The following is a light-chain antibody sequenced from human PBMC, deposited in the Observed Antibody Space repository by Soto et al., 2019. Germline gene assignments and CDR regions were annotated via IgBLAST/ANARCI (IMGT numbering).Light chain of an antibody. Sequence: EVLVTQSPSTLSVSPGERATLSCRASQSVSSNLAWYQQKPGKAPRLLIYGASTRATGIPARFRGSGSGTEFTLTISSLQSEDFEVYYCHQYDTWPKTFGQGTRLEIK. CDR3: HQYDTWPKT. V-gene: IGKV3-15*01. J-gene: IGKJ5*01. CDR1: QSVSSN. CDR2: GAS.